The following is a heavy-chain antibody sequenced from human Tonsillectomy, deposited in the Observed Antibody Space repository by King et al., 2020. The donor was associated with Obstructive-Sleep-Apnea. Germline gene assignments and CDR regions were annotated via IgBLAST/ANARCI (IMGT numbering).Heavy chain of an antibody. Sequence: EVQLVESGGGLVQPGRSLRLSCTASGFTFGDYAMSWFRQAPGKGLEWVGFIRRKVYGGTTKYAESVKGRFTISRDDSKSIAYLQMTSLKTEDTAVYYCTRDLGYYDTSGYLGFYWGQGTLVTVSS. D-gene: IGHD3-22*01. CDR1: GFTFGDYA. V-gene: IGHV3-49*03. CDR3: TRDLGYYDTSGYLGFY. J-gene: IGHJ4*02. CDR2: IRRKVYGGTT.